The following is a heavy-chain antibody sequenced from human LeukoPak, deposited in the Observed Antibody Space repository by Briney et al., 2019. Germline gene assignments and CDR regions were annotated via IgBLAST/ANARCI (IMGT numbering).Heavy chain of an antibody. CDR3: ARELRYDYIWGSYRYTHVPDY. CDR2: INPNSGGT. J-gene: IGHJ4*02. D-gene: IGHD3-16*02. Sequence: GASVTVSCKASGYTFTGYYMHWVRQAPGQGLEWMGWINPNSGGTNYAQKFQGRVTMTRDTSISTAYMELSRLRSDDTAVYYCARELRYDYIWGSYRYTHVPDYWGQGTLVTVSS. V-gene: IGHV1-2*02. CDR1: GYTFTGYY.